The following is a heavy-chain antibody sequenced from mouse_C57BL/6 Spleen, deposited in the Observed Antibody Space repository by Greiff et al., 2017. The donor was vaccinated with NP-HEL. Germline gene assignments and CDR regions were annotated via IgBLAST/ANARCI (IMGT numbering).Heavy chain of an antibody. CDR2: ISSGGSYT. V-gene: IGHV5-6*01. J-gene: IGHJ3*01. CDR3: ARQRSDYDGGFAY. CDR1: GFTFSSYG. Sequence: EVQLVESGGDLVKPGGSLKLSCAASGFTFSSYGMSWVRQTPDKRLEWVATISSGGSYTYYPDSVKGRFTISRDNAKNTLYLQMSSLKSEDTAMYYCARQRSDYDGGFAYWGQGTLVTVSA. D-gene: IGHD2-4*01.